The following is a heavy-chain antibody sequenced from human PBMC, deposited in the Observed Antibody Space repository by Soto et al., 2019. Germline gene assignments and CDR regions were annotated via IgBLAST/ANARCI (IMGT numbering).Heavy chain of an antibody. D-gene: IGHD6-6*01. Sequence: GGSLRLSCAASGFTFSSYSMNWVRQAPGKGLEWVSSISSSSSYIYYADSVKGRFTISRDNAKNSLYLQMNSLRAEDTAVYYCARDQRARPRSGMDVWGKGTTVTVSS. CDR2: ISSSSSYI. CDR1: GFTFSSYS. J-gene: IGHJ6*04. CDR3: ARDQRARPRSGMDV. V-gene: IGHV3-21*01.